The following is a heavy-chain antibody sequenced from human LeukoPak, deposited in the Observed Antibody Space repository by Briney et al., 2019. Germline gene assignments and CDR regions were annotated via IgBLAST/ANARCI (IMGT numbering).Heavy chain of an antibody. J-gene: IGHJ6*02. CDR3: GSSTFHYYYHGMDV. CDR1: GFTVSSNY. D-gene: IGHD2/OR15-2a*01. CDR2: IYSGGST. Sequence: GGSLRLSCAASGFTVSSNYMSWVRQAPGKGLEWVSVIYSGGSTYYADSVKGRFTISRDNSKSTLYLQMNSLRAEDTAVYYCGSSTFHYYYHGMDVWGQGATVTVSS. V-gene: IGHV3-53*01.